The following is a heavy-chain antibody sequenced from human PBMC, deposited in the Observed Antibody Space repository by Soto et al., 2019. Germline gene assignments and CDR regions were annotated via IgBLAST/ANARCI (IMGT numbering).Heavy chain of an antibody. D-gene: IGHD6-13*01. V-gene: IGHV1-69*06. Sequence: SVKVSCKASGGTFSGYAIGWVRQAPGQGLEWMGGIIPIFGTANYAQKFQGRVTITADKSTSTAYMELSSLRSEDTAVYYCARDLYSSSWEVYYYYGMDLWGQGTTVTVS. J-gene: IGHJ6*02. CDR1: GGTFSGYA. CDR3: ARDLYSSSWEVYYYYGMDL. CDR2: IIPIFGTA.